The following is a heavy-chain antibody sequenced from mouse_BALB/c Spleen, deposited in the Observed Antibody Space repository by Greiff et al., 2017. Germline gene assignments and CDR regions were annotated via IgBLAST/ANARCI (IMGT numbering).Heavy chain of an antibody. CDR1: GFTFSSFG. D-gene: IGHD2-4*01. CDR2: ISSGSSTI. J-gene: IGHJ2*01. Sequence: EVQVVESGGGLVQPGGSRKLSCAASGFTFSSFGMHWVRQAPEKGLEWVAYISSGSSTIYYADTVKGRFTISRDNPKNTLFLQMTSLRSEDTAMYYCAREGSTMITVYYFDYWGQGTTLTVSS. CDR3: AREGSTMITVYYFDY. V-gene: IGHV5-17*02.